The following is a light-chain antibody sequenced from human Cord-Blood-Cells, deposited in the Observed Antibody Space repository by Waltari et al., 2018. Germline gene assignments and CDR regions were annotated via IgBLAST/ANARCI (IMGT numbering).Light chain of an antibody. Sequence: DIQMTQSPSSLCASVGDRVTITCQASKDIRNYLNWYQQKPGKAHKLLIYYAYNLETGVPTRCGGRRSWTDFTISISRLQPADIATYHCQRYDNPPSVGQETKVEIK. J-gene: IGKJ1*01. CDR3: QRYDNPPS. CDR2: YAY. V-gene: IGKV1-33*01. CDR1: KDIRNY.